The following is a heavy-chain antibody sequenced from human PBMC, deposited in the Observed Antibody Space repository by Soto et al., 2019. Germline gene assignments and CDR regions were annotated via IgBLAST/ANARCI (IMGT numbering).Heavy chain of an antibody. CDR2: ISYDGSNK. D-gene: IGHD3-16*02. V-gene: IGHV3-30*18. J-gene: IGHJ4*02. Sequence: GGSLRLSCAASGFTFSSYGMHWVRQAPGKGLEWVAVISYDGSNKYYADSVKGRFTISRDNSKNTLYLQMNSLRAEDTAVYYCAKELHLGELSYNFDYWGQGTLVTVSS. CDR3: AKELHLGELSYNFDY. CDR1: GFTFSSYG.